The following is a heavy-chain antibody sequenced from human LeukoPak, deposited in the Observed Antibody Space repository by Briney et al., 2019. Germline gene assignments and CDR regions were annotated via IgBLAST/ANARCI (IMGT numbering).Heavy chain of an antibody. CDR3: ARDPLVYM. CDR2: IRNDGGET. J-gene: IGHJ4*02. Sequence: GGSLRLSCVGSGFTFSDHWMHWVRQAPGKGQVWVSRIRNDGGETNYADSVKGRFTISRDNAKNTLFLQMNSLRAEDTAVYYCARDPLVYMWGQGSLVTVSS. CDR1: GFTFSDHW. D-gene: IGHD2-2*02. V-gene: IGHV3-74*01.